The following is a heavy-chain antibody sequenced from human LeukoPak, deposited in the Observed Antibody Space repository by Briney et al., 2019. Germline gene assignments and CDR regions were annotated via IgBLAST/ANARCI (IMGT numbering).Heavy chain of an antibody. Sequence: GVSLTLSCVASGFTFSRNWMHWLRQVPGKGLVWVSRIKSDGTAIDYADSVKGRFTISRYNAKNTLYLQMNSLRAEDTAVYYCATLGIETATIFHNWGQGTLVTVSS. CDR2: IKSDGTAI. V-gene: IGHV3-74*01. CDR3: ATLGIETATIFHN. D-gene: IGHD5-24*01. J-gene: IGHJ4*02. CDR1: GFTFSRNW.